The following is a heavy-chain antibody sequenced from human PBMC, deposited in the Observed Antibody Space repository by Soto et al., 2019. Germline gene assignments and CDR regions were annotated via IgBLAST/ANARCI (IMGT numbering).Heavy chain of an antibody. V-gene: IGHV3-9*01. Sequence: GWSLRLSCASSVFTFDDYAMHWVRQAPGKGLEWVSGISWNSGSIGYADSVKGRFTISRDNAKNSLYLQMNSLRAEDTALYYCAKDVGAYYYYGMDVWGQGTTVT. D-gene: IGHD1-26*01. CDR2: ISWNSGSI. CDR3: AKDVGAYYYYGMDV. J-gene: IGHJ6*02. CDR1: VFTFDDYA.